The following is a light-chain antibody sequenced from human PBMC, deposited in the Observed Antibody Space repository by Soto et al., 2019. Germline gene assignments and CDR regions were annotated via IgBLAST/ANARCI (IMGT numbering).Light chain of an antibody. Sequence: NFMLTQPHSVSESPGKTFTISCTRSSGSIASNYVQWYQQRPGCAPTTMIYEDNRRPSGVPDRFSGSIDSSSNSASLTVSGLKTEDEADYYCHSYDPNNWVFGGGTKVTVL. V-gene: IGLV6-57*03. CDR3: HSYDPNNWV. CDR2: EDN. CDR1: SGSIASNY. J-gene: IGLJ3*02.